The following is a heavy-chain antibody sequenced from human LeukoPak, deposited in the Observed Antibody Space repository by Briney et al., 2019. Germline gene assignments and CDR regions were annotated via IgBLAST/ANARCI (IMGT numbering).Heavy chain of an antibody. CDR1: GGSISSGSYY. J-gene: IGHJ4*02. CDR2: IYTSGST. D-gene: IGHD6-19*01. Sequence: PSETLSLTCTVSGGSISSGSYYWSWIRQPAGKGLEWIGRIYTSGSTNYNPSLKSRVTISVDTSKNQFSLKLSSVTAADAAVYYCARVPFKYSSGWYALDYWGQGTLATVSS. CDR3: ARVPFKYSSGWYALDY. V-gene: IGHV4-61*02.